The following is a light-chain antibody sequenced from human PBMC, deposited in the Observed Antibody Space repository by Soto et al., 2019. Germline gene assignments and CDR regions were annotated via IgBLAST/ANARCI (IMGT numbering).Light chain of an antibody. CDR2: EVS. CDR1: SSDVGGYKY. V-gene: IGLV2-14*01. J-gene: IGLJ2*01. Sequence: QSAVTQPASVSGSPGQSITSSCTGTSSDVGGYKYVSWYQQHPDKAPKLIIFEVSNRPSGISSRFSGSKSGNTASLTISGLQAEDEADYYCASYTSSSTSVIFGRGTQLTVL. CDR3: ASYTSSSTSVI.